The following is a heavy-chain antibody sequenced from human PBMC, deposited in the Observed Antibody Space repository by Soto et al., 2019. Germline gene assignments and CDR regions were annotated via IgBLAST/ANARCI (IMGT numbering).Heavy chain of an antibody. V-gene: IGHV4-59*12. CDR3: AAMKRGFDY. D-gene: IGHD3-10*01. CDR1: GDSIATYY. Sequence: QVRLQESGPGLVKPSETLSLTCAVSGDSIATYYWTWIRQPPGRGLEWIGYISYSGSANYNPSLRCRFTSSVCTSKTRFSLTLTAVTCADTAVEYCAAMKRGFDYGGQGTRVTVSS. J-gene: IGHJ4*02. CDR2: ISYSGSA.